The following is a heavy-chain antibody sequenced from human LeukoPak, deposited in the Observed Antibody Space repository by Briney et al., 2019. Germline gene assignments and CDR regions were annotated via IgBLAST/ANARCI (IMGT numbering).Heavy chain of an antibody. CDR3: AREVATNSYYYYYMDV. V-gene: IGHV4-30-2*01. Sequence: SQTLSLTCTVSGGSISSGGYYWSWIRQPPGKGLEWIGYIYHSGSSYYNPSLKSRVTISVDRSKNQFSLKLSSVTVADTAVYYCAREVATNSYYYYYMDVWGKGTTVTVSS. D-gene: IGHD5-12*01. CDR2: IYHSGSS. J-gene: IGHJ6*03. CDR1: GGSISSGGYY.